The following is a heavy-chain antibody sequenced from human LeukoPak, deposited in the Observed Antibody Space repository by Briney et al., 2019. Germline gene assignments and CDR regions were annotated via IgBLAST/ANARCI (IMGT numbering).Heavy chain of an antibody. CDR3: ARSYDYGDHEEEWFDP. CDR1: GGSISSYY. D-gene: IGHD4-17*01. V-gene: IGHV4-59*08. Sequence: SETLSLTCTVSGGSISSYYWSWIRQPPGKGLEWIAYIYYSGSTNYNPSLKSRVTTSVDTSKNQFSLKLSSVTAADTAVYYCARSYDYGDHEEEWFDPWGQGTLVTVSS. J-gene: IGHJ5*02. CDR2: IYYSGST.